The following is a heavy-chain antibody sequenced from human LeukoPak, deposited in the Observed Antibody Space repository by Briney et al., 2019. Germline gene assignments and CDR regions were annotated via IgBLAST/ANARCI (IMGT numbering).Heavy chain of an antibody. CDR2: IYSGGST. D-gene: IGHD2-2*01. V-gene: IGHV3-53*05. CDR1: GFTVSSNY. Sequence: GGSLRLSCAASGFTVSSNYMSWVRQAPGKGLEWVSVIYSGGSTYYADSVKGRFTISRDNSKNTLYLQMNSLRAEDTAVYYCARGLHRYCSSTSCPPWDYWGQGTLVTVSS. CDR3: ARGLHRYCSSTSCPPWDY. J-gene: IGHJ4*02.